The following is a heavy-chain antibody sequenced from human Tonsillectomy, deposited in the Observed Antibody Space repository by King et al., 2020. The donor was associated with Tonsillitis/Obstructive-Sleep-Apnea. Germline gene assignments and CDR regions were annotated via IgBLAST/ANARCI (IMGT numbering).Heavy chain of an antibody. Sequence: QLQESGPGLVKPSETLSLTCTVSGVSISSYYWSWIRQPPGKGREWIGYIYYSGSTNYNPSLKSRVTISVDTSKNQFSLKLSSVTAADTAVYYCARQGGYSGSPGYWGQGTLFTVSP. V-gene: IGHV4-59*08. CDR3: ARQGGYSGSPGY. D-gene: IGHD1-26*01. CDR2: IYYSGST. CDR1: GVSISSYY. J-gene: IGHJ4*02.